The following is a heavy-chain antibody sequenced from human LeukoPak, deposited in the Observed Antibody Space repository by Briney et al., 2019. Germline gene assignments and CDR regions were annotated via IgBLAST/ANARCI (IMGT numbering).Heavy chain of an antibody. CDR1: GGSISSSNYY. D-gene: IGHD6-19*01. CDR3: ARLAYSSRDY. V-gene: IGHV4-39*01. CDR2: IYYSGST. Sequence: PSETLSLTCTVPGGSISSSNYYWGWIRQPPGKGLEWIGSIYYSGSTYYNPSLKSRVTISVDTSNNEFSLKLSSVTAADTAVYYCARLAYSSRDYWGQGTLVTVSS. J-gene: IGHJ4*02.